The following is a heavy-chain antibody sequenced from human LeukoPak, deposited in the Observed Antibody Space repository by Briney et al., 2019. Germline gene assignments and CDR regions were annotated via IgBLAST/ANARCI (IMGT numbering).Heavy chain of an antibody. CDR3: AREKGDIVVVPAARSWFDP. CDR2: IIPIFGIA. J-gene: IGHJ5*02. Sequence: RASVKVSCKASGGTFSSYAISWVRQAPGQGLEWMGRIIPIFGIANYAQKFQGRVTITADKSTSTAYMELSSLRSEDTAVYYCAREKGDIVVVPAARSWFDPWGQGTLVTVSS. D-gene: IGHD2-2*01. V-gene: IGHV1-69*04. CDR1: GGTFSSYA.